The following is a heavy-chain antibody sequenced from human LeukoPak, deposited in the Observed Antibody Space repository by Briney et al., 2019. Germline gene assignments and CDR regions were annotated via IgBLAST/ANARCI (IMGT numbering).Heavy chain of an antibody. Sequence: SVKVSCKASGYSFTNYYVRWVRQAPGQGLEWMGGIIPIFGTANYAQKFQGRVTITTDESTSTAYMELSNLRSEDTAVYYCARGGINPSVIYYYYYMDVWGKGTTVTVS. CDR3: ARGGINPSVIYYYYYMDV. D-gene: IGHD3-10*01. CDR1: GYSFTNYY. J-gene: IGHJ6*03. CDR2: IIPIFGTA. V-gene: IGHV1-69*05.